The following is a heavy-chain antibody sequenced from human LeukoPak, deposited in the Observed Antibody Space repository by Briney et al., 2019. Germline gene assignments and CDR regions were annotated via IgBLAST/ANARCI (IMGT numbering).Heavy chain of an antibody. Sequence: PVGSLRLSCEASGFTFSVYWMGWVRQAPGKGLEWVANIKQDGSEKYYVDSVKGRFTISRDNPKNSLYLQMNSLRAEDTAVYFCARAIEWLGYFDYWGQGTLVTVSS. CDR2: IKQDGSEK. J-gene: IGHJ4*02. D-gene: IGHD5-12*01. CDR3: ARAIEWLGYFDY. V-gene: IGHV3-7*01. CDR1: GFTFSVYW.